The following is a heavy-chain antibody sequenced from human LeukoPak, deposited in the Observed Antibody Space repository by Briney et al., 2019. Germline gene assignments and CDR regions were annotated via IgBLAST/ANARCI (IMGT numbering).Heavy chain of an antibody. Sequence: GRSLRLSCAASGFTFDDYAMHWVRQAPGKGLEWVSGISWNSGSIGYADSVKGRFTISRDNAKNSLYLQMNSLRAEDTALYYCAKSVGGGWYRSPTYFDYWGQGTLVTVSS. CDR3: AKSVGGGWYRSPTYFDY. V-gene: IGHV3-9*01. J-gene: IGHJ4*02. CDR2: ISWNSGSI. D-gene: IGHD6-19*01. CDR1: GFTFDDYA.